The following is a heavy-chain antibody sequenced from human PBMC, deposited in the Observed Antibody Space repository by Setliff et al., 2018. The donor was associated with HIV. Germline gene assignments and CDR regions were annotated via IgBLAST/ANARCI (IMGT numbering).Heavy chain of an antibody. Sequence: SETLSLTCTASGDSISSAGYFWSWIRQHPGKGLEWIGHIYYSGRTYYNPSLKSRVTMAIDTSQKEFSLKLTSVTDADTAVYYCARDLDSGDNAFDIWGQGTMVTVSS. CDR3: ARDLDSGDNAFDI. J-gene: IGHJ3*02. CDR1: GDSISSAGYF. D-gene: IGHD4-17*01. CDR2: IYYSGRT. V-gene: IGHV4-31*03.